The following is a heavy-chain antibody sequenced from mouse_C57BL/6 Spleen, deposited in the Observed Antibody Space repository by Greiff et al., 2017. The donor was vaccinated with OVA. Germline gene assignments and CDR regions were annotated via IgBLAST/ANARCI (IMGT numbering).Heavy chain of an antibody. V-gene: IGHV5-6*01. CDR2: ISSGGSYT. Sequence: EVQVVESGGDLVKPGGSLKLSCAASGFTFSSYGMSWVRQTPDKRLEWVATISSGGSYTYYPDSVKGRFTISRDNAKNTLYLQMSSLKSEDTAMYYCARLDYGSSSYYFDYWGQGTTLTVSS. CDR3: ARLDYGSSSYYFDY. CDR1: GFTFSSYG. D-gene: IGHD1-1*01. J-gene: IGHJ2*01.